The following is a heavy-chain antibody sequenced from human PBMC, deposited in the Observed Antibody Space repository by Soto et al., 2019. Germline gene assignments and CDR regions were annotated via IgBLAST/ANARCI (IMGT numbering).Heavy chain of an antibody. V-gene: IGHV2-26*01. CDR2: IFSNDEK. CDR3: ERIMGLGYSSGWLTDY. CDR1: GFSLSNARMG. J-gene: IGHJ4*02. Sequence: QVTLKESGPVLVKPTETLKLTCTVSGFSLSNARMGVSWIRQPPGKALEWLAHIFSNDEKSYSTSLKSRLTISKDTSKSQVVLTMTNMDPVDTATYYCERIMGLGYSSGWLTDYWGQGTLVTVSS. D-gene: IGHD6-19*01.